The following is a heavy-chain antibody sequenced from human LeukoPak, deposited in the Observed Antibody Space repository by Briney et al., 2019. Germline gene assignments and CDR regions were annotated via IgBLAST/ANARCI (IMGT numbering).Heavy chain of an antibody. V-gene: IGHV1-2*02. Sequence: GASVKVSCKASGYTFTGYYMHWVRQAPGQGLEWMGWINPNSGDTNYAQKFQGGVTMTRDTSITTAYMELSSLRSDDTAVYYCARDVGEYCSSTNCYASHYWGQGTLVTVSS. CDR1: GYTFTGYY. D-gene: IGHD2-2*01. CDR2: INPNSGDT. CDR3: ARDVGEYCSSTNCYASHY. J-gene: IGHJ4*02.